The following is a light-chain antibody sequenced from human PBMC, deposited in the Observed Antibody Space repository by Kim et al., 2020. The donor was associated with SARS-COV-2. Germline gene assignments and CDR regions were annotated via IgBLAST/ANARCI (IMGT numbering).Light chain of an antibody. CDR3: ESYDNSLSGVV. Sequence: QRVTISCTGSSSNIGAGYDVHWYQQLPGSAPKLLIYGNYNRPSGVPDRFSGSKSATSASLAITRLQAEDEADYFCESYDNSLSGVVFGGGTQLTVL. V-gene: IGLV1-40*01. CDR2: GNY. CDR1: SSNIGAGYD. J-gene: IGLJ2*01.